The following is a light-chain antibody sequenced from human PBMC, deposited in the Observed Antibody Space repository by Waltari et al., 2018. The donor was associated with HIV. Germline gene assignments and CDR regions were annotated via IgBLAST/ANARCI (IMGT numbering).Light chain of an antibody. J-gene: IGLJ2*01. V-gene: IGLV2-14*03. Sequence: QSVLTRPASVSGSPGQSITISCTGTNDDIGSYVYVSWYQQHPGKAPKLLMYDVSSRPSGVSDRFSGSKSGHTASLTISGIQTEDEAHYYCTSYTSLTTVVFGGGTKLTVL. CDR2: DVS. CDR3: TSYTSLTTVV. CDR1: NDDIGSYVY.